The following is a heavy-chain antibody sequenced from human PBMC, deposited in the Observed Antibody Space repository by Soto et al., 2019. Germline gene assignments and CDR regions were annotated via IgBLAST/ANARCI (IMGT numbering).Heavy chain of an antibody. CDR1: GGSISSGGYY. CDR2: IYYSGST. V-gene: IGHV4-30-4*01. Sequence: NPAETLSRTWTVSGGSISSGGYYWMWIRQPPGKVLEWIGYIYYSGSTFYNPSLKNRVTISLDTSKIQFSMKMSSVTAADTAVYYCVREGGDKWFDPWGQGTLVTVSS. CDR3: VREGGDKWFDP. J-gene: IGHJ5*02. D-gene: IGHD3-16*01.